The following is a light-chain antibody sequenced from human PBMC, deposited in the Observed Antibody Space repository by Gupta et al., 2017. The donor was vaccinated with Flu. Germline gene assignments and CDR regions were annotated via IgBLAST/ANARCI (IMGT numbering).Light chain of an antibody. V-gene: IGKV3-15*01. CDR2: GAS. CDR3: QQYNNWPRT. J-gene: IGKJ3*01. Sequence: PHTLSVSPGDRATLSCRASQSVSSNLAWYQHKPGQTPRLLIYGASTRATGIPVRFSGSGSGTDFTLTISSLQSEDFAVYYCQQYNNWPRTFGPGTTVDV. CDR1: QSVSSN.